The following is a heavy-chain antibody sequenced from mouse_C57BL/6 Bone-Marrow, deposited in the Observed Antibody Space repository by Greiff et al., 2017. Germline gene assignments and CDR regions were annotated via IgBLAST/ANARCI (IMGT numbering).Heavy chain of an antibody. D-gene: IGHD6-1*01. CDR3: VLSQCAWFAY. CDR1: GFSFNTYA. J-gene: IGHJ3*01. Sequence: EVQLVESGGGLVQPKGSLKLSCAASGFSFNTYAMNWVRQAPGKGLEWVARIRSKSNNYATYYADSVKDRFTISRDDSESMLYLQMNNLKTEDTAMYYCVLSQCAWFAYWGQGTLVTVSA. V-gene: IGHV10-1*01. CDR2: IRSKSNNYAT.